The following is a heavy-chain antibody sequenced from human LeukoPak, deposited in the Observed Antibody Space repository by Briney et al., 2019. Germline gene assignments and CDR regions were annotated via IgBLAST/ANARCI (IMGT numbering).Heavy chain of an antibody. CDR2: ISWNSGFI. D-gene: IGHD3-9*01. V-gene: IGHV3-9*01. J-gene: IGHJ6*03. Sequence: SGGSQRLSCAASGFSFDDYAMHWVRQAPGKGLEWVSSISWNSGFIDYADSVKGRFTISRDNAKNSLYLQMNSLRAEDTAVYYCARGNYHDRYYYYYYMDVWGKGTTVTVSS. CDR3: ARGNYHDRYYYYYYMDV. CDR1: GFSFDDYA.